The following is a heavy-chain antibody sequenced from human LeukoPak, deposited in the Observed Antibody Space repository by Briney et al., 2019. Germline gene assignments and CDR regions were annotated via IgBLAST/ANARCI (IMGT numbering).Heavy chain of an antibody. CDR3: ARRGVYYDSSGYYYFFEY. J-gene: IGHJ4*02. V-gene: IGHV1-2*02. CDR2: INPNSGGT. Sequence: ASVKVSCKASGYTFTGYYMHWVRQAPGQGLEWMGWINPNSGGTNYAQKCQGRVTMTRDTSISTAYMELSRLRSDDTAVYYCARRGVYYDSSGYYYFFEYWGQGTLVSVSS. D-gene: IGHD3-22*01. CDR1: GYTFTGYY.